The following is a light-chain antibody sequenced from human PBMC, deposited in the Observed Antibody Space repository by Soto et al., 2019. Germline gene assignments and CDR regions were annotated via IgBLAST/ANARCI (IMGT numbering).Light chain of an antibody. CDR2: AAS. Sequence: DIPLTQSQSSLSASLVDRGIIXCRASQTIMTYLNWYQLKPGKPPRLLIYAASSLQSGVPSRFSGSGSGTDFTLTISSLESEDFATYYCQQGHSGLTFGGGTKVDIK. V-gene: IGKV1-39*01. J-gene: IGKJ4*01. CDR1: QTIMTY. CDR3: QQGHSGLT.